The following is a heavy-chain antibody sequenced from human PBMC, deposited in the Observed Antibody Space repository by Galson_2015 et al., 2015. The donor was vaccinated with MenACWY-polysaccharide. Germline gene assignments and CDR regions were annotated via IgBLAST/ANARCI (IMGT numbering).Heavy chain of an antibody. CDR3: ARVECSGRSSCYFDP. D-gene: IGHD2-15*01. Sequence: SVKVSCRASGGTFSSYAISWLRQAPGQGLEWMGRIIPMVATAKYAQKFQDRLTITADTSTATAYMELSSLRSDDTAVYYCARVECSGRSSCYFDPWGHGTLITVSA. V-gene: IGHV1-69*04. CDR1: GGTFSSYA. J-gene: IGHJ5*02. CDR2: IIPMVATA.